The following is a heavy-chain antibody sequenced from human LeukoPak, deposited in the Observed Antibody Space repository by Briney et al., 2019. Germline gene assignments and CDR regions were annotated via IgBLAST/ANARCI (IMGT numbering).Heavy chain of an antibody. V-gene: IGHV4-4*02. J-gene: IGHJ4*02. CDR1: GGSISSRNW. CDR2: IYHSGST. D-gene: IGHD2-15*01. Sequence: SETLSLTCAVSGGSISSRNWWSWVRQPPGKGLEWIGEIYHSGSTDYNPSLKSRVTISVDTSKNQFSLKLSSVTAADTAVYYCARAPYFCSGGSCYPSRFDYWGQGTLVTVSS. CDR3: ARAPYFCSGGSCYPSRFDY.